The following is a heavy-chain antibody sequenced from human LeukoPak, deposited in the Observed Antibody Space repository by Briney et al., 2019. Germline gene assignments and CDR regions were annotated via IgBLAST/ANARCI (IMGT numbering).Heavy chain of an antibody. CDR1: GIFGSYV. Sequence: ASVKVSCKASGIFGSYVISWVRQAPGQGLEWMGGIIPVSGSTHYAQKFQGRLTITADESTSTVYMETSSLRSEDTAMYYGAKEGNTALVTGYFDLWGRGTLVTVSA. CDR2: IIPVSGST. V-gene: IGHV1-69*13. D-gene: IGHD5-18*01. J-gene: IGHJ2*01. CDR3: AKEGNTALVTGYFDL.